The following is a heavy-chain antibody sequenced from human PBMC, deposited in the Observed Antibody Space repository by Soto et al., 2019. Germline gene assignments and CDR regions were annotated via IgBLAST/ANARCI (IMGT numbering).Heavy chain of an antibody. Sequence: QVQLVQSGAEVKKPGASVKVSCKASGYTFTSYAMHWVRQAPVQTIDWMGWINTGNGNTKYSQKFQGRVTLSKDTTATTAYLDLSSLRSEVTAIDYCARMVGVTGTWGQGTVVTVSS. V-gene: IGHV1-3*04. D-gene: IGHD1-20*01. CDR3: ARMVGVTGT. CDR1: GYTFTSYA. CDR2: INTGNGNT. J-gene: IGHJ4*02.